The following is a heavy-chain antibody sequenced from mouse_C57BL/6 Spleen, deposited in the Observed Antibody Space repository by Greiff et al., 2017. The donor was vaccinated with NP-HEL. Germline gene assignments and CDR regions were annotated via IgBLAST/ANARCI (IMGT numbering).Heavy chain of an antibody. Sequence: QVQLKESGAELVRPGTSVKMSCKASGYTFTNYWIGWAKQRPGHGLEWIGDIYPGGGYTNYNEKFKGKATLTADKSSSTAYMQFSSLTSEDSAIYYCARWEDDGSFDYWGQGTTLTVSS. CDR2: IYPGGGYT. CDR1: GYTFTNYW. J-gene: IGHJ2*01. CDR3: ARWEDDGSFDY. V-gene: IGHV1-63*01. D-gene: IGHD2-3*01.